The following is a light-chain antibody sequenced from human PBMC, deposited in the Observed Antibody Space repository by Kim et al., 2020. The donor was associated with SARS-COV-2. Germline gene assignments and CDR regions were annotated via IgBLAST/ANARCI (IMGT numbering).Light chain of an antibody. V-gene: IGLV1-47*01. CDR1: ISNIGSHS. J-gene: IGLJ1*01. CDR2: RND. CDR3: AARDDTLSGFL. Sequence: ELTQPPSASGTPGQRVTISCSGSISNIGSHSVYWYQQFPGTAPKLLIYRNDQRPSGVPDRFSGSKSGTSASLAISGLRSADEADYYCAARDDTLSGFLLGGGTKVTVL.